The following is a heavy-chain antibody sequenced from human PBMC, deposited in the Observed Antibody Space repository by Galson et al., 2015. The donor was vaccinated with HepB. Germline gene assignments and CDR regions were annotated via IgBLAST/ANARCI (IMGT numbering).Heavy chain of an antibody. Sequence: SLRLSCAASGFTFSTYWMHWVRQAPGKGLVWVSRIKSDGSDITYADSVKGRFTISRDNAKNTLDLQMNSLRAEDTAVYYCTRDCRYSGTYGTLDWGLGTLVTVSS. D-gene: IGHD1-26*01. V-gene: IGHV3-74*01. CDR2: IKSDGSDI. CDR3: TRDCRYSGTYGTLD. J-gene: IGHJ4*02. CDR1: GFTFSTYW.